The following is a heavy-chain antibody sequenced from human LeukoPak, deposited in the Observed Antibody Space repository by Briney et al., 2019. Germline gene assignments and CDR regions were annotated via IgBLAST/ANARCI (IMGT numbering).Heavy chain of an antibody. CDR3: ARLIRGYSYGYVDY. CDR2: IYYSGST. V-gene: IGHV4-59*01. CDR1: GGSISSYY. Sequence: SETLSLTCTVSGGSISSYYWSWIRQPPGKGLEWIGYIYYSGSTNYNPSLKSRVTIPVDTSKNQFSLKLSSVTAADTAVYYCARLIRGYSYGYVDYWGQGTLVTVSS. J-gene: IGHJ4*02. D-gene: IGHD5-18*01.